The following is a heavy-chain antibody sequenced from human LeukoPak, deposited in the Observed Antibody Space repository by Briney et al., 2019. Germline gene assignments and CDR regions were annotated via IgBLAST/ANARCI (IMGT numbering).Heavy chain of an antibody. CDR2: IKQDGSEK. Sequence: GGSLRLSCAASGFTFSSYWMSWVRQAPGKGLEWVANIKQDGSEKYYVDSVKGRFTISRDNAKNSLYLQMNSLRAEDTAVYYCAREIWFGELGSFDYWGQGTLVTVSS. J-gene: IGHJ4*02. V-gene: IGHV3-7*01. D-gene: IGHD3-10*01. CDR1: GFTFSSYW. CDR3: AREIWFGELGSFDY.